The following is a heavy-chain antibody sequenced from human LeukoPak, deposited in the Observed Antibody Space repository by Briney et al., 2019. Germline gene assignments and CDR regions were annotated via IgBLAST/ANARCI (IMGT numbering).Heavy chain of an antibody. CDR2: ISGSGTSK. CDR3: ARRYLLAVTPLDS. D-gene: IGHD4-23*01. Sequence: GGSLRLSCAASGFIFSDYYMTWIRQAPGKGLEWISHISGSGTSKDYATSLKGRFTVSRENAENKLYLHVTNVTVEDTAIYYCARRYLLAVTPLDSWGKGTLVTVTS. V-gene: IGHV3-11*01. CDR1: GFIFSDYY. J-gene: IGHJ5*01.